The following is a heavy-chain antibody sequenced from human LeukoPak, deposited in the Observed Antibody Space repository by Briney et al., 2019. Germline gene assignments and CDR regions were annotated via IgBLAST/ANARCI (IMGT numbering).Heavy chain of an antibody. J-gene: IGHJ4*02. V-gene: IGHV3-53*01. D-gene: IGHD5-18*01. CDR2: IYTGGTP. Sequence: GGSLRLSCVASGFTVSSNYMTWVRQAPGKGLEWVSVIYTGGTPYYADSVKGRFTISRDISKNTVYLQMNSLRVEDTAVYYCARGIREYSYPMGYWGQGTLVTVSS. CDR3: ARGIREYSYPMGY. CDR1: GFTVSSNY.